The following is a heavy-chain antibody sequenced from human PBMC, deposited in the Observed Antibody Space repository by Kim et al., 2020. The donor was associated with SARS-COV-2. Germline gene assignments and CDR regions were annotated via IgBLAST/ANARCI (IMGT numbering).Heavy chain of an antibody. V-gene: IGHV4-59*01. J-gene: IGHJ4*02. D-gene: IGHD3-9*01. Sequence: SETLSLTCTVSGGSISSYYWSWIRQPPGKGLEWIGYIYYSGSTNYNPSLKSRVTISVDTSKNQFSLKLSSVTAADTAVYYCASSYDILTGYSIDYWGQGTLVTVSS. CDR1: GGSISSYY. CDR3: ASSYDILTGYSIDY. CDR2: IYYSGST.